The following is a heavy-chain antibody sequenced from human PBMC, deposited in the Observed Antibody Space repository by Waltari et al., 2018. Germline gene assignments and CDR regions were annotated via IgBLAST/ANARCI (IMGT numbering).Heavy chain of an antibody. D-gene: IGHD1-26*01. CDR3: ASPRDPDSGSYYDY. V-gene: IGHV1-69*02. J-gene: IGHJ4*02. CDR1: ACTFTPSP. CDR2: IIPILGIA. Sequence: QVQLVHSGAALQTPASSVTFSCHSSACTFTPSPLTWLPPAPGQGLEWMGRIIPILGIANYAQKFKGRVTITADKSTSTAYMELSSLRSEDTAVYYCASPRDPDSGSYYDYWGQGTLVTVSS.